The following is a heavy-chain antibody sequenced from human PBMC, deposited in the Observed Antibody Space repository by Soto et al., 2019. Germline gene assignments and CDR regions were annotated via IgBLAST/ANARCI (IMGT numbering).Heavy chain of an antibody. Sequence: QMQLVESGGGVVQPGGSLRLSCAASGLTFSKDAMHWVRQAPGKGLEWVAVILHDGDKKRYADSVEGRFTIYRDKSMDTLSLQMSGLRAEDSAVYYCVMARCGAPSCEGRDWFVPWGQGTLVTVSS. V-gene: IGHV3-30*03. D-gene: IGHD1-26*01. CDR2: ILHDGDKK. CDR1: GLTFSKDA. CDR3: VMARCGAPSCEGRDWFVP. J-gene: IGHJ5*02.